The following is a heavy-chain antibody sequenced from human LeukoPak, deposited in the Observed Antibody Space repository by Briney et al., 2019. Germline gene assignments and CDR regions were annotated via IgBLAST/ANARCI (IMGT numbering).Heavy chain of an antibody. CDR2: IWYDGSNK. D-gene: IGHD3-22*01. J-gene: IGHJ3*02. Sequence: GESLSLSCIASGFTFSSYGMHWVRQAPGKGLEWEAVIWYDGSNKYYADSVKGRFTISRDNSKNTLYLQMNSLRAEDTAVYYCAKYDSSGYTPYDAFDIWGQGTMVTVSS. CDR1: GFTFSSYG. V-gene: IGHV3-33*06. CDR3: AKYDSSGYTPYDAFDI.